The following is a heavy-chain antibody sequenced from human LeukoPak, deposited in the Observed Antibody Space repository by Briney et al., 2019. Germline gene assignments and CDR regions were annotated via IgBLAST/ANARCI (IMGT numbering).Heavy chain of an antibody. Sequence: PSETLSLTCTVSGDSISSGFYYWNWIRQPAGKGLEWIGRFYSSGRTNFNPSLKSRVTISSDTSKNQFSLKLRSVTAADTAMYYCARGDLKSDWFDPWGQGTLVTVSP. J-gene: IGHJ5*02. CDR1: GDSISSGFYY. D-gene: IGHD3-3*01. V-gene: IGHV4-61*02. CDR2: FYSSGRT. CDR3: ARGDLKSDWFDP.